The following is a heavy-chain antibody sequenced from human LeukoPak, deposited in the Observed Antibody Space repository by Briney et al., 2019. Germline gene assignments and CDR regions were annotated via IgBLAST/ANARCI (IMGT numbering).Heavy chain of an antibody. J-gene: IGHJ4*02. CDR3: ARIYVWGSYSPYYFDY. V-gene: IGHV3-53*01. Sequence: PGGSLRLSCAASGFTVSNNYMNWVRQAPGKGLEWVSVIYSGGSTYYADSVKGRFTISRDNSKNTLYLQMNSLRAEDTAVYYCARIYVWGSYSPYYFDYWGQGTLVTVSS. D-gene: IGHD3-16*01. CDR1: GFTVSNNY. CDR2: IYSGGST.